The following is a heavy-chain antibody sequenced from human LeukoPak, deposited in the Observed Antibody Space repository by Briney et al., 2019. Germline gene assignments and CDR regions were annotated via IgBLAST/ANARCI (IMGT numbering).Heavy chain of an antibody. V-gene: IGHV1-46*01. CDR1: GYTFTSYY. Sequence: GASVKVSCKASGYTFTSYYMHWVRQAPGQGLEWMGIINPSGGSTSYAQKFQGRVTMTRDMSTSTDYMELSSLRSEDTAVYYCARDRQKITIFGVVMAGSRFDPWGQGTLVTVSS. CDR3: ARDRQKITIFGVVMAGSRFDP. CDR2: INPSGGST. J-gene: IGHJ5*02. D-gene: IGHD3-3*01.